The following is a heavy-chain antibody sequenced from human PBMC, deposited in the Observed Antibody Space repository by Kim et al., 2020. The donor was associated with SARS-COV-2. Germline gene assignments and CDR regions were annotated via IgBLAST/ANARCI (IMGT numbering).Heavy chain of an antibody. J-gene: IGHJ4*02. D-gene: IGHD2-2*01. CDR1: GGSISSYY. CDR3: ARVYQLSCFDY. CDR2: IYYSGST. Sequence: SETLSLTCTVSGGSISSYYWSWIRQPPGKGLEWIGYIYYSGSTNYNPSLKSRVTISVDTSKNQFSLKLSSVTAADTAVYYCARVYQLSCFDYWGQGTLVTVSS. V-gene: IGHV4-59*13.